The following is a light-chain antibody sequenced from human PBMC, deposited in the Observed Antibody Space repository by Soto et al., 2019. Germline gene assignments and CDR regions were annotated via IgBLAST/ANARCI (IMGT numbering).Light chain of an antibody. CDR3: SSYTSSTALV. V-gene: IGLV2-14*01. Sequence: QSALTQPASVSGSPGQSITISCTGTSSDVGDYNYVSWYQQQPGKAPKVMIYDVSNRPSGVSNRFSGSKSGNTAALTISGLQAEDETDDYCSSYTSSTALVFATWPKLT. CDR1: SSDVGDYNY. CDR2: DVS. J-gene: IGLJ1*01.